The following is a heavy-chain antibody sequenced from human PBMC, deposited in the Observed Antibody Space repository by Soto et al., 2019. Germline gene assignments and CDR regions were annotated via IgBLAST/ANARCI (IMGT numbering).Heavy chain of an antibody. J-gene: IGHJ4*02. D-gene: IGHD3-22*01. CDR3: ASHFRKSSGYYYV. CDR2: ISSSSSTI. Sequence: EVQLVESGGGLVQPGGSLRLSCAASGFTFSSYSMNWVRQAPGKGLEWVSYISSSSSTIYYADSVKGRFTISRDNAKNSLYLQMNSLRDGDTAVYYCASHFRKSSGYYYVWGQGTLVTVSS. V-gene: IGHV3-48*02. CDR1: GFTFSSYS.